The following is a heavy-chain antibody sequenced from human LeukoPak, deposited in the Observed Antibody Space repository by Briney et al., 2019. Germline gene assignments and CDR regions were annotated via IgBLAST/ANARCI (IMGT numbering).Heavy chain of an antibody. D-gene: IGHD2-2*01. J-gene: IGHJ4*02. CDR2: IYYSGST. Sequence: SETLSLTCTVSGGSISSHYWSWIRQPPGKGLEWIGYIYYSGSTIYNPSLKSRVTISVDTSKNQFSLKLSSVTAADTAVYYCARSSCSSTSCYRVFDYWGQGTLVTVSS. V-gene: IGHV4-59*11. CDR3: ARSSCSSTSCYRVFDY. CDR1: GGSISSHY.